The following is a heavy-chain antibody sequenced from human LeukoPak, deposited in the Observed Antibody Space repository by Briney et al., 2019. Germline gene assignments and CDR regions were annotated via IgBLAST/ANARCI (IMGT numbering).Heavy chain of an antibody. J-gene: IGHJ3*02. CDR3: ARVGVYCSGGSCSDDAFDI. Sequence: GGSLRPSCAASGFTFSDYYMSWIRQAPGKGLEWVSYISSSSSYTNYADSVKGRFTISRDNAKNSLYLQMNSLRAEDTAVYYCARVGVYCSGGSCSDDAFDIWGQGTMVTVSS. CDR1: GFTFSDYY. CDR2: ISSSSSYT. D-gene: IGHD2-15*01. V-gene: IGHV3-11*06.